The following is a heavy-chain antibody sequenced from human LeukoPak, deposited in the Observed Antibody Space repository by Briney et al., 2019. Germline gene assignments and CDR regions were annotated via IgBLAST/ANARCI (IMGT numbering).Heavy chain of an antibody. Sequence: PGGSLRLSCAASGFTFSGSWVHWVRQGPGKGLVWLSRINTDGSSAVYADFVRGRFTLSRDNAKNTLYLQMNSLRAEDTAIYYCASTFPYCGGGSCALGGQGTLVTVSS. CDR1: GFTFSGSW. J-gene: IGHJ4*02. CDR2: INTDGSSA. D-gene: IGHD2-15*01. CDR3: ASTFPYCGGGSCAL. V-gene: IGHV3-74*01.